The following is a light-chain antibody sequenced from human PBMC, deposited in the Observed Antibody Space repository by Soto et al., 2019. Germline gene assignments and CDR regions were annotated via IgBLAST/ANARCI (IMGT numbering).Light chain of an antibody. CDR2: TAS. CDR1: QSISSY. CDR3: QQWYSTPQT. J-gene: IGKJ1*01. Sequence: DNQITHSPSSLSESVGDTVTSTRRASQSISSYLNWYQQKPGKAPNLLIYTASSLESGVPSRFSGSGSGTDFTLTISSLQPEDVATYCCQQWYSTPQTFGERAKV. V-gene: IGKV1-39*01.